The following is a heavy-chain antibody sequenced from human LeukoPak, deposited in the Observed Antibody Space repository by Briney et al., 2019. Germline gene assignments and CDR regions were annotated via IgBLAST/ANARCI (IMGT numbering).Heavy chain of an antibody. Sequence: GASVKVSCKASGFTFTDYYLHWMRQAPGQGLEWMGWISPNNGDTDYAQKFQGRVRMTTDTSISTAYMDLSRLTSNDTAMYYCAREGPLSSIKHWGQGTLVTVSS. CDR3: AREGPLSSIKH. J-gene: IGHJ1*01. CDR2: ISPNNGDT. V-gene: IGHV1-2*02. D-gene: IGHD5-12*01. CDR1: GFTFTDYY.